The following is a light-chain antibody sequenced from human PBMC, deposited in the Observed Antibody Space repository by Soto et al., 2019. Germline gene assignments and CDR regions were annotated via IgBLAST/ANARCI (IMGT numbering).Light chain of an antibody. Sequence: EIVLTQSPATLSLSPGERATLSCRASQSVSSYLARYQQKPGQAPRLLIYDASNRTTGIPARFSGSGSGTEFTLTISSLEPEDFAVYYCQQRSNWPRVTFGGGTKVEIK. V-gene: IGKV3-11*01. J-gene: IGKJ4*01. CDR1: QSVSSY. CDR2: DAS. CDR3: QQRSNWPRVT.